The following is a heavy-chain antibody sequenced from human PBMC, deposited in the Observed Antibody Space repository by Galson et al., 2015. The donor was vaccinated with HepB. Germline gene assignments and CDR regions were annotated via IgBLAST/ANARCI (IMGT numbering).Heavy chain of an antibody. V-gene: IGHV3-23*01. CDR1: GFTFSNYV. CDR3: AKTLGQVGAVFDY. CDR2: ISGSGDST. J-gene: IGHJ4*02. D-gene: IGHD1-26*01. Sequence: SLRLSCAASGFTFSNYVMRWVRQAPGKGLEWVSGISGSGDSTYYADSVKGRFTISRDNSKNTLYLQMNSLRAEDTAVYYCAKTLGQVGAVFDYWGQGALVTVSS.